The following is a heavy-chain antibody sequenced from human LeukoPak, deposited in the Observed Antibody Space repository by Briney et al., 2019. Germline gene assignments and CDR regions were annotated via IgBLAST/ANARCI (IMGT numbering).Heavy chain of an antibody. Sequence: SETLSLTCAVYGGSFSGYYWSWIRQPPGKGLEWIGEINHSGCTNYNPSLKSRVTISVDTSKNQFSLKLSSVTAADTAVYYCARARYHTEMTYFRTVYYFDYWGQGTLVTVSS. CDR1: GGSFSGYY. V-gene: IGHV4-34*01. CDR2: INHSGCT. J-gene: IGHJ4*02. D-gene: IGHD2-8*01. CDR3: ARARYHTEMTYFRTVYYFDY.